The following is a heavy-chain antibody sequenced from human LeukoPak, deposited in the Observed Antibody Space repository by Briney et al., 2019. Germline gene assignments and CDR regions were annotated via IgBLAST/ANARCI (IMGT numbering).Heavy chain of an antibody. CDR2: IYTSGST. Sequence: PSETLSLTCTVSGGSISSYYWNWFRQPAGKGLEWIGRIYTSGSTNYNSSLKSRVTMSVDTSKNQFSLKLSSVTAADTAVYYCARDSPYCSSTSCYGDYYYYMDVWGKGTTVTVSS. J-gene: IGHJ6*03. V-gene: IGHV4-4*07. D-gene: IGHD2-2*01. CDR1: GGSISSYY. CDR3: ARDSPYCSSTSCYGDYYYYMDV.